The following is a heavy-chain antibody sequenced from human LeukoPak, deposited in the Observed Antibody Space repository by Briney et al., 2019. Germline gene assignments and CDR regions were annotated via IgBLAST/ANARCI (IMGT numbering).Heavy chain of an antibody. Sequence: GGSLRLSSAASGFTVSSYGVNWVRQAPGKGLEWVAGISARGGNRYYADSVKGRFTISRDNSKNTVYLQMNSLRAEDTAVYYCAKDLVTWASGNWYFDLWGRGTLVTVSS. D-gene: IGHD2-21*02. CDR2: ISARGGNR. J-gene: IGHJ2*01. CDR1: GFTVSSYG. V-gene: IGHV3-23*01. CDR3: AKDLVTWASGNWYFDL.